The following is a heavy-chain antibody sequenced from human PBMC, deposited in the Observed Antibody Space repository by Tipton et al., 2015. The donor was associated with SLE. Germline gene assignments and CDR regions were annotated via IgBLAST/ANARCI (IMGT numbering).Heavy chain of an antibody. CDR2: IYTSGST. V-gene: IGHV4-4*09. D-gene: IGHD1-1*01. CDR1: GGSFSGYY. Sequence: TLSLTCAVYGGSFSGYYWSWIRQPAGKGLEWIGYIYTSGSTNYNPSLKSRVTISVDKSKNQFSLKLSSVTAADTAVYYCARVVQGLDAFDIWGQGTMVTVSS. J-gene: IGHJ3*02. CDR3: ARVVQGLDAFDI.